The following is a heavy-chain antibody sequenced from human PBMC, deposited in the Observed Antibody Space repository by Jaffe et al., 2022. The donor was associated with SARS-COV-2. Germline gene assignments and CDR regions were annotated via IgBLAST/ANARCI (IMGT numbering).Heavy chain of an antibody. CDR1: GFSFTTAW. V-gene: IGHV3-15*01. CDR2: IRGKAYGGTT. J-gene: IGHJ4*02. D-gene: IGHD3-22*01. CDR3: TTDVPESSAYPIDF. Sequence: EVQLVESGGGLVKPGGSLRLSCAASGFSFTTAWMNWVRQAPGKGLEWVGRIRGKAYGGTTDYPAPVKGRFTISADDSKNTLYLQMNSLKTEDTAVYYCTTDVPESSAYPIDFWGQGTLVTVSS.